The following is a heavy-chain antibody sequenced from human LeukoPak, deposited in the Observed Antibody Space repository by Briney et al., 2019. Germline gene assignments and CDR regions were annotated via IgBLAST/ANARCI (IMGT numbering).Heavy chain of an antibody. J-gene: IGHJ4*02. V-gene: IGHV3-53*01. CDR2: IYSGGST. D-gene: IGHD3-10*01. CDR3: AKDHVLLWFGELLTPTPYFDY. CDR1: GFTVSSNY. Sequence: PGGSLRLACAASGFTVSSNYMSWVRQAPGKGLEWVSVIYSGGSTYYADSVKGRFTISRDNSKNTLYLQMNSLRAEDTAVYYCAKDHVLLWFGELLTPTPYFDYWGQGTLVTVSS.